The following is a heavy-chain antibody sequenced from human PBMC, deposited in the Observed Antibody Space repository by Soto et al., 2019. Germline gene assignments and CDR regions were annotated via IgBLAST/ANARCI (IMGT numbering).Heavy chain of an antibody. D-gene: IGHD1-20*01. V-gene: IGHV4-31*03. CDR1: GGSISSGGYY. CDR3: ARDIGYNWNRDIWFDP. J-gene: IGHJ5*02. Sequence: QVQLQESGPGLVKPSQTLSLTCTVSGGSISSGGYYWSWIRQHPGKGLEWIGYIYYSGSTYFNPSLKSRVTISVDTSKNQFSLKLSSVTAADTAVYYCARDIGYNWNRDIWFDPWGQGTLVTVSS. CDR2: IYYSGST.